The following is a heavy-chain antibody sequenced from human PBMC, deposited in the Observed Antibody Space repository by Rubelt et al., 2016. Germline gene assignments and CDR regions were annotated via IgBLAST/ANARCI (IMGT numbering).Heavy chain of an antibody. Sequence: QLQLQESGPGLVKPSETLSLTCTVSGGSISSSSYYWGWIRQPPGKGLEWIGSIYYSGSTYYNPSLKSRVTISVDTSKNQSSLWLICVTAADTAVYYCARTYDEDSSGPVDYWGQGTLVTVSS. D-gene: IGHD3-22*01. J-gene: IGHJ4*02. V-gene: IGHV4-39*01. CDR1: GGSISSSSYY. CDR2: IYYSGST. CDR3: ARTYDEDSSGPVDY.